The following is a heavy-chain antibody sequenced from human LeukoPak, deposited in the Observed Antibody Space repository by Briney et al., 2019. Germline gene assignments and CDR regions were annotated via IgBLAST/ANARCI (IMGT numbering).Heavy chain of an antibody. CDR1: GYTFTSYY. CDR2: INPNSGGT. Sequence: ASVKVSCKASGYTFTSYYMHWVRQAPGQGLEWMGWINPNSGGTNYAQKFQGRATMTRDTSISTAYMELSRLRSDDTAVYYCARDRITMVRGAPNNWFDPWGQGTLVTVSS. D-gene: IGHD3-10*01. CDR3: ARDRITMVRGAPNNWFDP. V-gene: IGHV1-2*02. J-gene: IGHJ5*02.